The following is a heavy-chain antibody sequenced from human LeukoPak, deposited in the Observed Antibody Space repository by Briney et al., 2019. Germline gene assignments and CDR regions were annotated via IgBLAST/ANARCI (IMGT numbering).Heavy chain of an antibody. D-gene: IGHD3-22*01. CDR1: GGSISSYY. Sequence: SETLSLTCTVSGGSISSYYWSWIRQPPGKGLEWIGYIYYSGSTYYNPSLKSRVTISVDTSKNQFSLNLSSVTAADTAVYFCARVRRYYYDSSGDGGGYFQHWGQGTLVTVSS. CDR3: ARVRRYYYDSSGDGGGYFQH. J-gene: IGHJ1*01. V-gene: IGHV4-30-4*08. CDR2: IYYSGST.